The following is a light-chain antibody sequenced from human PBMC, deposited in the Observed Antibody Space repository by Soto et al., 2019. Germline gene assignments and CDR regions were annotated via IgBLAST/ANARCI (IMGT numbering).Light chain of an antibody. J-gene: IGLJ1*01. Sequence: QSVRTQPPSASVTPGQRVAFSCSGSSSNIGANSVNWYQHLPGTAPKLLMYSHSQRPSGVPDRFSGSKSGTSASLAISGLQSDDEGDYYCAAWDDTLNAYVFGTGTKVTVL. CDR3: AAWDDTLNAYV. CDR1: SSNIGANS. V-gene: IGLV1-44*01. CDR2: SHS.